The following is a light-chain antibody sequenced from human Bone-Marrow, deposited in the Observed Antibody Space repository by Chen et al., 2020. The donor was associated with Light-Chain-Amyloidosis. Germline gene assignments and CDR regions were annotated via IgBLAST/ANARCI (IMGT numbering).Light chain of an antibody. Sequence: QSALTQPASVSGSPGPPITSSCTGTSSDVGGYNYVSWYQHSPGKAPKLIIYEVSKRPSVVSNRFSGSKAGNTASLTISGLQAEDETDYYCTSYTSSNTILFGGGTKLTV. CDR2: EVS. CDR3: TSYTSSNTIL. J-gene: IGLJ2*01. V-gene: IGLV2-14*01. CDR1: SSDVGGYNY.